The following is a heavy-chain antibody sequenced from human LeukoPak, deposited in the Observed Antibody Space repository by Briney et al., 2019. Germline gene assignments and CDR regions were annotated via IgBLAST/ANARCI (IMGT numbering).Heavy chain of an antibody. J-gene: IGHJ3*02. CDR2: IYYSGST. D-gene: IGHD2-2*01. CDR3: GGVPAAILAFEI. CDR1: GGSISSYY. Sequence: SETLSLTCTVSGGSISSYYWSWIRQPPGKGLEWIGYIYYSGSTNYNPSLKSRVTISVDTSKNQFSLKLSSVTAADTAVYYGGGVPAAILAFEIWGQGTMVTVSS. V-gene: IGHV4-59*01.